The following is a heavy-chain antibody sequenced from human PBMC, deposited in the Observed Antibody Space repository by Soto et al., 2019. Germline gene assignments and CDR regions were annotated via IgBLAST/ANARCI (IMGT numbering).Heavy chain of an antibody. CDR2: ISATGGST. CDR3: AKDRLAGNFDY. CDR1: GFTFNNYA. V-gene: IGHV3-23*01. Sequence: GGSLRLSCAASGFTFNNYAMNWVRQAPGKGLEWVATISATGGSTYYADSVKGRFTISRDNSKNTLYLQMNGLRVEDTAVYYCAKDRLAGNFDYWGQGTQVTISS. J-gene: IGHJ4*02.